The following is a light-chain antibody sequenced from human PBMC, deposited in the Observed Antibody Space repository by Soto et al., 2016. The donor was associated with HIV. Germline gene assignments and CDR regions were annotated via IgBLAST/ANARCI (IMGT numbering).Light chain of an antibody. V-gene: IGKV1-33*01. Sequence: DIQMTQSPSSLSASVGDRVSITCQASEDISEYLNWYQQKPGKAPKLLIYDASNLTTGVPSRFSGSGSGTDYTFTISSLQPEGIATYYCQQYDDLPLTFGPGTTVHVK. CDR1: EDISEY. CDR2: DAS. J-gene: IGKJ3*01. CDR3: QQYDDLPLT.